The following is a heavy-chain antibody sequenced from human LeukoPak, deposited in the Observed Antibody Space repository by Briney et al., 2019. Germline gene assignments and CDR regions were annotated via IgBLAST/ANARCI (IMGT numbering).Heavy chain of an antibody. Sequence: GGSLRLSCAASGFTFSSYSMNWVRQAPGKGLEWVSSISSSSSYIYYADSVKGRFTISRDNAKNSLYLQMNSLRAEDTAVYYCAREGRPVGVGANNWFDPWGQGTLVTVSS. V-gene: IGHV3-21*01. D-gene: IGHD1-26*01. J-gene: IGHJ5*02. CDR2: ISSSSSYI. CDR1: GFTFSSYS. CDR3: AREGRPVGVGANNWFDP.